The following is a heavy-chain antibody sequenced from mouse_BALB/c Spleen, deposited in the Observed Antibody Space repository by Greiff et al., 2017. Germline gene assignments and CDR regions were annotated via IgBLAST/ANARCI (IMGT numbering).Heavy chain of an antibody. J-gene: IGHJ4*01. CDR2: IWSGGST. V-gene: IGHV2-4-1*01. CDR3: ARKSYYGNQHYYAMDY. Sequence: VQLVESGPGLVQPSQSLSITCTVSGFSLTSYGVHWVRQSPGKGLEWLGVIWSGGSTNYNAAFISRLSISKDNSKSQVFFKMNSLQADDTAIYYCARKSYYGNQHYYAMDYWGQGTSVTVSS. CDR1: GFSLTSYG. D-gene: IGHD2-10*01.